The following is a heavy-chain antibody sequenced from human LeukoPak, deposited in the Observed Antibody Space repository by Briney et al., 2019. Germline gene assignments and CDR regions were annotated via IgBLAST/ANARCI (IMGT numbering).Heavy chain of an antibody. CDR1: GVSFIDYY. CDR2: IDHSGSS. V-gene: IGHV4-34*01. CDR3: ARGRFSRSYADYYYYGMDV. D-gene: IGHD2-2*01. J-gene: IGHJ6*02. Sequence: SETLSLTCAVNGVSFIDYYWSWIRQPPGKGLEWIGEIDHSGSSNYNLSLKSRVTLSVDTSKNQFSLKLSSVTAADTAVYYCARGRFSRSYADYYYYGMDVWGQGTTVTVSS.